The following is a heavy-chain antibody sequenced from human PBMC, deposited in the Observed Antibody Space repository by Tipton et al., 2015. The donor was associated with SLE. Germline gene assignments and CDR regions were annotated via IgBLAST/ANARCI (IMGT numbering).Heavy chain of an antibody. V-gene: IGHV1-46*01. J-gene: IGHJ4*02. CDR2: INPSGVST. CDR1: GYTFTSYY. Sequence: QSGAEVKKPGASVKVSCKASGYTFTSYYMHWARQAPGQGLELMGIINPSGVSTSYARKIQSRVNMTRETSTSTVYMELSSLRSEDTTVYCSARGKGRFDIWGVTTLATVSS. CDR3: ARGKGRFDI.